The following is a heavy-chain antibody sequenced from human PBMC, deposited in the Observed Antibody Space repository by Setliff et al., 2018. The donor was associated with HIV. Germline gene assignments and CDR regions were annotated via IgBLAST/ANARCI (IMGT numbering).Heavy chain of an antibody. CDR1: GFTFSWYGM. J-gene: IGHJ4*02. Sequence: PSETLSLSCAASGFTFSWYGMDWVRQPPGKGLEWIGTIYYSGSTYYNPSLKSRLTISVDTSKNQFSLKLSSVTAADTAVYYCALGRVATIDYWGQGALVTVSS. V-gene: IGHV4-39*01. CDR3: ALGRVATIDY. CDR2: IYYSGST. D-gene: IGHD5-12*01.